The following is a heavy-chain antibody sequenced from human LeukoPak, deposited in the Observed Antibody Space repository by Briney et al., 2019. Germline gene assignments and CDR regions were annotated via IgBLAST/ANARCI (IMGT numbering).Heavy chain of an antibody. CDR1: GFTFSSYA. CDR3: VRAEAYWYGY. Sequence: GGSLRLSCAASGFTFSSYAVHWVRQAPGKGLEWVAVISVGGNNKYYADSVKGRFAISRDDSTNMLYLLMNSLRADDTAVYYCVRAEAYWYGYWGQGTLVTVSS. J-gene: IGHJ4*02. V-gene: IGHV3-30*09. CDR2: ISVGGNNK. D-gene: IGHD2-2*03.